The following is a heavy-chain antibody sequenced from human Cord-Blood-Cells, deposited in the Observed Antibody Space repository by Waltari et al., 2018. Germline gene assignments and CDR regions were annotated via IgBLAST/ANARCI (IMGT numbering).Heavy chain of an antibody. CDR3: ARPYDFWRAGNAFDI. Sequence: QLQLQESGPGLVKTSETLSLTCTVSGGSISSSRYYWGWIRQPPGKGLEWIGSIYYSGSTYYNPSLKSRVTISVDTSKNQFSLKLSSVTAADTAVYYCARPYDFWRAGNAFDIWGQGTMVTVSS. CDR2: IYYSGST. V-gene: IGHV4-39*01. D-gene: IGHD3-3*01. J-gene: IGHJ3*02. CDR1: GGSISSSRYY.